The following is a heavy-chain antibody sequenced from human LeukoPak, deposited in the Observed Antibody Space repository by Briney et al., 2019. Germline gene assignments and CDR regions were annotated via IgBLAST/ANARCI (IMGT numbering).Heavy chain of an antibody. CDR1: GGSIRSSYYY. D-gene: IGHD3-22*01. V-gene: IGHV4-39*07. J-gene: IGHJ4*02. CDR3: ARLSGYSSGHYYSDY. Sequence: PSETLSLTCTVSGGSIRSSYYYWGWIRQPPGKGLEWIGSIYDSGSTYYNPSLKSRVTISVDTSKNQFSLKLSSVTAADTAVYYCARLSGYSSGHYYSDYWGQGTLVTVSS. CDR2: IYDSGST.